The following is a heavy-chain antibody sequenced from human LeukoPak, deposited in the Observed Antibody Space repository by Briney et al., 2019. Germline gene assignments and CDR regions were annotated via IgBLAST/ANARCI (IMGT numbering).Heavy chain of an antibody. V-gene: IGHV4-4*02. CDR1: GGSISSSNW. D-gene: IGHD4-17*01. CDR3: ARGGTVTTRAFDC. CDR2: IYLSGST. Sequence: PSETLSLTCAVSGGSISSSNWWSWVRQPPGKGLEWIGEIYLSGSTNYNPSLKSRVTISVDKSKNQFSMKLSSVTAADTAVYYCARGGTVTTRAFDCWGQGTLVTVSS. J-gene: IGHJ4*02.